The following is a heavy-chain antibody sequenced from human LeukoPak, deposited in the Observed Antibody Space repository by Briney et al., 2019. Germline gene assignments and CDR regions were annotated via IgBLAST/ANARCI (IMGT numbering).Heavy chain of an antibody. CDR3: ARVYDSSGRDAFDI. D-gene: IGHD3-22*01. J-gene: IGHJ3*02. Sequence: PAESLSLTCAVYGGSFSGYYWSWIRQPPGRGLEWIGEINHGGSTNYNPSLKSGVTISVDTSKNQFSLKLSSVTAADTAVYYCARVYDSSGRDAFDIWGQGTMVTVSS. CDR2: INHGGST. CDR1: GGSFSGYY. V-gene: IGHV4-34*01.